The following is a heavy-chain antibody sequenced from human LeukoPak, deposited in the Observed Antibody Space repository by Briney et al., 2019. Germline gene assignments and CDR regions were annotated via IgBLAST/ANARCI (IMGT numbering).Heavy chain of an antibody. Sequence: ASVKVSCKASGYTFTSYGISWVRQAPGQGLEWMGWISAYNGNTNYAQKLQGRVTMTTDTSTSTAYMELRSLRSDDTAVYYCAREGLVVPAAIIASDAFDIWGQGTMVTVSS. CDR2: ISAYNGNT. CDR3: AREGLVVPAAIIASDAFDI. CDR1: GYTFTSYG. V-gene: IGHV1-18*01. D-gene: IGHD2-2*02. J-gene: IGHJ3*02.